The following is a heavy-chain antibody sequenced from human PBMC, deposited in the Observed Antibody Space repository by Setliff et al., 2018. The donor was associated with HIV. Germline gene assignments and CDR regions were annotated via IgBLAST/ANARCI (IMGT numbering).Heavy chain of an antibody. CDR2: ISSTGST. CDR1: GGSISSHY. Sequence: PSETLSLTCTVSGGSISSHYWSWIRQPPGKGLEWIGSISSTGSTNYNPSLKSRVTISVDTSKNQFSLKLSSVTAADTAVYYCAKDFPFAVDMGVSNWGQGTLVTVSS. D-gene: IGHD3-3*01. J-gene: IGHJ4*02. V-gene: IGHV4-59*11. CDR3: AKDFPFAVDMGVSN.